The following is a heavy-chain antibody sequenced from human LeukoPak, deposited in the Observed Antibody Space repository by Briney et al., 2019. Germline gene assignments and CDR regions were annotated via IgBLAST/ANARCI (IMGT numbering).Heavy chain of an antibody. Sequence: GGSLRLFCAASGFTFSSYGMHWVRQAPGKGLEWVAVIWYDGSNKYYADSVKGRFTISRDNSKNTLYPQMNSLRAEDTAVYYCARGGLRFLEWLLYYWGQGTLVTVSS. CDR2: IWYDGSNK. CDR3: ARGGLRFLEWLLYY. CDR1: GFTFSSYG. J-gene: IGHJ4*02. V-gene: IGHV3-33*01. D-gene: IGHD3-3*01.